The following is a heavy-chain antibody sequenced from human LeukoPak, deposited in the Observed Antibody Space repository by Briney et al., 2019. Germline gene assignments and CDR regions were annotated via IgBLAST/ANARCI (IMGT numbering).Heavy chain of an antibody. CDR1: GYSFTGYW. V-gene: IGHV5-51*01. D-gene: IGHD5-18*01. CDR3: ARVDTAMYLTPIYFDY. CDR2: IYPGDSDT. J-gene: IGHJ4*02. Sequence: GESLKISCKGSGYSFTGYWIGWVRQMPGKGLEWMGNIYPGDSDTRYSPSFQGQVTISADKSISTAYLQWSSLKASDTAMYYCARVDTAMYLTPIYFDYWGQGTLVTVSS.